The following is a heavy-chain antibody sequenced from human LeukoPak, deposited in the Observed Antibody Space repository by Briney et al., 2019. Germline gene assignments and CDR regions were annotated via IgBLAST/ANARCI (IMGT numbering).Heavy chain of an antibody. V-gene: IGHV4-39*01. Sequence: PSETLSLTCTVSGGSISSSSYYWGWIRQPPGKGLEWIGSIYYSGSTYYNPSLKSRVTISVDTSKNQFSLKLSSVTAADTAVYYCARQSYDFWSGYSLFDAFDIWGQGTMVTVSS. J-gene: IGHJ3*02. D-gene: IGHD3-3*01. CDR3: ARQSYDFWSGYSLFDAFDI. CDR2: IYYSGST. CDR1: GGSISSSSYY.